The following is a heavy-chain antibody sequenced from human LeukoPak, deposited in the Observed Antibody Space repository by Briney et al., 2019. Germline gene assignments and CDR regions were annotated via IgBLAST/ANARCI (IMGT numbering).Heavy chain of an antibody. CDR3: ARKRGGCYPD. Sequence: ASVKVSCKPSGYTFTHYDICWVRQAPGQGLEWMGRISPYNGDTYYAQKLQGRVTMTTDTSTRTAYLQLESLTSDETAVYYCARKRGGCYPDWGQGTLVIVFS. CDR2: ISPYNGDT. D-gene: IGHD2-15*01. V-gene: IGHV1-18*01. CDR1: GYTFTHYD. J-gene: IGHJ4*02.